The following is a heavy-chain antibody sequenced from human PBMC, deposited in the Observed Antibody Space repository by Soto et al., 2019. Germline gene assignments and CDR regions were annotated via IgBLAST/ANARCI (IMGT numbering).Heavy chain of an antibody. J-gene: IGHJ3*02. CDR1: GDSFNSYW. CDR2: VYPGNSDT. V-gene: IGHV5-51*01. CDR3: ASRKETSDALDI. Sequence: GESLKISCEGFGDSFNSYWIGWVRRMPGKGLEWMGIVYPGNSDTRYSPAFQGQVNISADKSINTAYLQWNSLNVSAAAKYYCASRKETSDALDIWGQGTMVTVSS. D-gene: IGHD1-1*01.